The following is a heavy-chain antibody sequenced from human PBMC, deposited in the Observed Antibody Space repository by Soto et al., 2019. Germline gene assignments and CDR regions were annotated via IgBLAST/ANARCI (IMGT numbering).Heavy chain of an antibody. CDR2: IYYSGSAYYNPTAST. D-gene: IGHD3-3*01. Sequence: QVQLQESGPGLVEPSQTLSLTCTVSGGSISSGGYFWSWIRQHPGKGLECIGYIYYSGSAYYNPTASTFYNPLRESRVTISVDTSQNQFSLKLNSMTAADTALYYCARGFLEGLSHPYYGIDVWGQGTSVTVSS. V-gene: IGHV4-31*03. J-gene: IGHJ6*02. CDR1: GGSISSGGYF. CDR3: ARGFLEGLSHPYYGIDV.